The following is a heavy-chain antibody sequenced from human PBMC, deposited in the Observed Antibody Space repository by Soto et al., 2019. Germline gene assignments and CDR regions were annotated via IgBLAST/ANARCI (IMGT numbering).Heavy chain of an antibody. CDR3: ARDLVYYGSGSPYYYGMDV. Sequence: KTSETLSLTCTVSGGSISSYYWSWIRQPPGKGLEWIGYIYYSGSTNYNPSLKSRVTISVDTSKNQFSLKLSSVTAADTAVYYCARDLVYYGSGSPYYYGMDVWGQGTTVTVSS. CDR1: GGSISSYY. V-gene: IGHV4-59*01. D-gene: IGHD3-10*01. CDR2: IYYSGST. J-gene: IGHJ6*02.